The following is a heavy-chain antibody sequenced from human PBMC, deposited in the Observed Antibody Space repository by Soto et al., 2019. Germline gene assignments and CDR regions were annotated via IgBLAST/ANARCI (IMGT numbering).Heavy chain of an antibody. J-gene: IGHJ5*02. CDR1: GGTFSSYA. CDR2: IIPIFGTA. V-gene: IGHV1-69*06. CDR3: AGEDSSSAGGGFDP. D-gene: IGHD6-6*01. Sequence: QVQLVQSGAEVKKPGSSVKVSCKASGGTFSSYAISWVRQAPGQGLEWMGGIIPIFGTANYAQKFQGRVTITADKSTSTAAMELGSLRSEDTAVYSWAGEDSSSAGGGFDPWGQGTLVTVSS.